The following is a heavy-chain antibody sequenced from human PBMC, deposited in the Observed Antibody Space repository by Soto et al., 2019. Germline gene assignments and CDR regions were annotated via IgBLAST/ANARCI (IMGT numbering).Heavy chain of an antibody. J-gene: IGHJ6*01. D-gene: IGHD3-22*01. CDR1: GFTFSGYA. CDR2: TDYDGNKK. V-gene: IGHV3-33*01. Sequence: QVQLVESGGGVVQPGTSLRLSCAASGFTFSGYAMHWVRQAPGQGLEWVAFTDYDGNKKYYADSVKGRFTISRDNSRNTLYLQMDSLRAEDTAVYYCARRTGSGSSGVYGMDVWGQGTMVTVSS. CDR3: ARRTGSGSSGVYGMDV.